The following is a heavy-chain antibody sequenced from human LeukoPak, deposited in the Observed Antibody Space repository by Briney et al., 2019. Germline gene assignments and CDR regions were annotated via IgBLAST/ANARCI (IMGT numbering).Heavy chain of an antibody. V-gene: IGHV4-39*01. CDR1: GGSINSGTFY. CDR3: ARRSDSGSDDGEDYFDY. J-gene: IGHJ4*02. Sequence: PSETLSLTRTVSGGSINSGTFYWGWIRQPPGKGLEWIGSMYYDGSSYYNPSLKSRVTTSVDTSKNQFSLKLTSVTAADTAVYFCARRSDSGSDDGEDYFDYWGQGTLVTVSS. D-gene: IGHD1-26*01. CDR2: MYYDGSS.